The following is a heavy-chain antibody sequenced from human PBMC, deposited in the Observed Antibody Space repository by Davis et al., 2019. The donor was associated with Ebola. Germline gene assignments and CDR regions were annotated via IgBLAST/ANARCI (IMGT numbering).Heavy chain of an antibody. V-gene: IGHV3-7*01. CDR2: IKPDGSEE. Sequence: GESLKISCEASGFTFSAYWMSWVRQAPGKGLECVANIKPDGSEEYYVDSVKGRFTISRDNAKMSLSLQMNSLRAEDTAVYYCGRDLGSTTYYMDVWGKGTTVTVSS. D-gene: IGHD2-2*01. CDR1: GFTFSAYW. J-gene: IGHJ6*03. CDR3: GRDLGSTTYYMDV.